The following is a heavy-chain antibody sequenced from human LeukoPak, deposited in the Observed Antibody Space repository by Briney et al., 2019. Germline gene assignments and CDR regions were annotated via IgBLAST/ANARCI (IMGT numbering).Heavy chain of an antibody. CDR1: GFTFSSNW. V-gene: IGHV3-74*01. D-gene: IGHD3-3*01. CDR2: INSDGSRT. CDR3: ARDLSTIYEFWALDS. Sequence: GGSLRLSCAASGFTFSSNWMHWVRHAPGKGLVWVSRINSDGSRTSHADSVKGRFTISRDNAKNTLWLQMNSLGADDTAVYFCARDLSTIYEFWALDSWGQGTLVTVSS. J-gene: IGHJ5*01.